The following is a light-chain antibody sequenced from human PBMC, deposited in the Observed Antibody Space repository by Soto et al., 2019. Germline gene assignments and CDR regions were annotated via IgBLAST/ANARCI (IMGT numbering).Light chain of an antibody. CDR2: DAS. CDR3: QQYNTNSNT. CDR1: QSVISNF. V-gene: IGKV3-20*01. Sequence: EIVLTQSPGTLSLSPGETASLSCTASQSVISNFLAWYQQQRGQPPRLLIYDASKRATGIPARFSGSGSGTAFTLTISRVEPEDSAVYYCQQYNTNSNTFGQGTKLEIK. J-gene: IGKJ2*01.